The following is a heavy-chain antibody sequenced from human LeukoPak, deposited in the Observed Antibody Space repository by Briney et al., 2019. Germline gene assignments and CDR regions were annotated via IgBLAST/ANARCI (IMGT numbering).Heavy chain of an antibody. CDR3: ASTIAVVPGYFDY. CDR1: GGTFSTYA. CDR2: TIPIFGTA. V-gene: IGHV1-69*06. J-gene: IGHJ4*02. Sequence: SVKVSCKAPGGTFSTYAIRWVRQPPGHGREWMGGTIPIFGTANYAQKFQGRVTITADKSTSTAYMELSSLRSEDTAVYYCASTIAVVPGYFDYWGQGTLVTVSS. D-gene: IGHD6-19*01.